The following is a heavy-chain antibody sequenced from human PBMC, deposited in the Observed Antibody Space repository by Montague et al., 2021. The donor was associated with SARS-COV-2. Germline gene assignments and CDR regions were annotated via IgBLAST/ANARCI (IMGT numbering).Heavy chain of an antibody. Sequence: GSLRLSCAASGFTFSTFWMTWVRQVPGKGLEWVANIKQDGSEKYYVDSVKGRFTISRDNAKNSLYLQLDSLRAEDTAVYYCARGYDSSGYQYWGQGTLVTVSS. J-gene: IGHJ4*02. V-gene: IGHV3-7*05. D-gene: IGHD3-22*01. CDR3: ARGYDSSGYQY. CDR1: GFTFSTFW. CDR2: IKQDGSEK.